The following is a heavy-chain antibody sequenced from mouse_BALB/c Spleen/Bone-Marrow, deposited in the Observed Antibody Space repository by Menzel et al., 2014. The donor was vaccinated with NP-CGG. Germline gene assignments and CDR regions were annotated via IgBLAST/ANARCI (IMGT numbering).Heavy chain of an antibody. D-gene: IGHD2-14*01. V-gene: IGHV1-67*01. J-gene: IGHJ4*01. CDR2: ISGYYGDA. CDR3: ARSGKVRNAMDY. CDR1: GYTFTDYA. Sequence: VMLVESGAELVRPGVSVKISCKGSGYTFTDYAIHWVKQSHAKSLEWIGLISGYYGDAIYNQKFKGKATMTVDKSSRTAYMDLARLTSEDSAIYYCARSGKVRNAMDYWGQGTSVTVSP.